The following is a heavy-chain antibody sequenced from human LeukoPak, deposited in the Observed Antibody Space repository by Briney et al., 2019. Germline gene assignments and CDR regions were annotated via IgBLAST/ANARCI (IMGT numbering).Heavy chain of an antibody. D-gene: IGHD3-10*01. CDR3: ARENYYGSGSYEDY. Sequence: GGSLRLSCAASGFTFSSYAMHWVRQAPGKGLEWVAVISYDGSNKYYADSVKGRFTISRDNSKSTLYLQMNSLRAEDTAVYYCARENYYGSGSYEDYWGQGTLVTVSS. CDR2: ISYDGSNK. V-gene: IGHV3-30*04. CDR1: GFTFSSYA. J-gene: IGHJ4*02.